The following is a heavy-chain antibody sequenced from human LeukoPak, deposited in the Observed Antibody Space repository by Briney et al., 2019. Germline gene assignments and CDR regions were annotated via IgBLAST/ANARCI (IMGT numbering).Heavy chain of an antibody. CDR2: ISSRSSTI. CDR1: GFTFSRYS. V-gene: IGHV3-48*04. D-gene: IGHD3-22*01. Sequence: GGSLRLSCAASGFTFSRYSMNWVRQAPGKGLEWVSYISSRSSTIYYADSVKGRFTISRDNAKNSLYLQMNSLRAEDTAVYYCARGGNYDSSGYFDYWGQGTLVTVSS. CDR3: ARGGNYDSSGYFDY. J-gene: IGHJ4*02.